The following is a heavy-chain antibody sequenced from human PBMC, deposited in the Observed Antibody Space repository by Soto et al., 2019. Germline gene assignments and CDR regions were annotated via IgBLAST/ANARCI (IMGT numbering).Heavy chain of an antibody. CDR2: ITGSGDNR. D-gene: IGHD4-17*01. CDR1: GFTFSSYA. CDR3: AKDYGNFWDPLDY. Sequence: EVQLVESGGGLVQPGGSLRLSCAASGFTFSSYAMSWVRQAPGKGLEWVSGITGSGDNRYYADSVKGRFTISRDNSKNTLYLQMNSLRVEDTAVFYCAKDYGNFWDPLDYWGQGTLVTVSS. V-gene: IGHV3-23*04. J-gene: IGHJ4*02.